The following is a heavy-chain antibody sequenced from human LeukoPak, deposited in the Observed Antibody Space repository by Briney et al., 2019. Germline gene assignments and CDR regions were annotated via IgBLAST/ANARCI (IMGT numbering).Heavy chain of an antibody. V-gene: IGHV3-7*01. D-gene: IGHD3-22*01. Sequence: GGSLRLSFAASGFTFSSYWMSWVRQAPGKGLEWVANTKKDGSEKEYVDSVKGRFTISRDNAKNSLYLQMNSLRVEDTAVYYCVRVDTSGYYYELSFDYWGQGTLVTVSS. CDR2: TKKDGSEK. CDR3: VRVDTSGYYYELSFDY. CDR1: GFTFSSYW. J-gene: IGHJ4*02.